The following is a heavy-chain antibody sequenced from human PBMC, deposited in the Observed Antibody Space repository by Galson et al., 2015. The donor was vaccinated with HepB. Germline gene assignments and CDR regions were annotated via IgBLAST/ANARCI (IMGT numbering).Heavy chain of an antibody. D-gene: IGHD2-2*01. CDR1: GGSFSGYY. J-gene: IGHJ4*02. V-gene: IGHV4-34*01. Sequence: SETLSLTCAVYGGSFSGYYWSWIRQPPGKGLEWIGEINHSGSTNYNPSLKSRVTISVDTSKNQFSLKLSSVTAADTAVYYCARVVTVAVWGQGTLVTVSS. CDR2: INHSGST. CDR3: ARVVTVAV.